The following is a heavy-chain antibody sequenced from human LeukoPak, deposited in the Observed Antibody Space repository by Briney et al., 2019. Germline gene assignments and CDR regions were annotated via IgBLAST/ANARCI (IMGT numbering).Heavy chain of an antibody. Sequence: SETLSLTCTVSGGSISSYYWSWIRQPPGKGLEWIGYIYYSGSTNYNPSLKSRVTISVDTSKNQFSLKLSSVTAADTAVYYCARHYCSGGSCSSNWFDPWGQGTLVPVSA. D-gene: IGHD2-15*01. CDR1: GGSISSYY. V-gene: IGHV4-59*08. CDR2: IYYSGST. J-gene: IGHJ5*02. CDR3: ARHYCSGGSCSSNWFDP.